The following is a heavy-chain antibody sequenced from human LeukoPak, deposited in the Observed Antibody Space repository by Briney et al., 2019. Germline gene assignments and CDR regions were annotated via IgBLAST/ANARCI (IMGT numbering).Heavy chain of an antibody. CDR2: ISSSSSYI. J-gene: IGHJ4*02. Sequence: PGGSLRLSCAASGFTFSSYSMNWVRQAPGKGPEWVSSISSSSSYIYYADSVKGRFTISRDNAKNSLYLQMNSLRAEDTAVYYCARDQHTSYYDYVWGSYRSNAVDYWGQGTLVTVSS. CDR1: GFTFSSYS. V-gene: IGHV3-21*01. CDR3: ARDQHTSYYDYVWGSYRSNAVDY. D-gene: IGHD3-16*02.